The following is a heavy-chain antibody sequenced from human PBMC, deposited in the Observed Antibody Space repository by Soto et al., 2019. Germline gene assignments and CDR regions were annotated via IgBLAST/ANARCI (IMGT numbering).Heavy chain of an antibody. V-gene: IGHV4-59*01. CDR3: AGGGGTVDDRNWFDP. D-gene: IGHD3-10*01. CDR2: IYYSGST. J-gene: IGHJ5*02. Sequence: QVQLQESGPGLVKPSETLSLTCTVSGGSISSYYWSWIRQPPGKGLEWIGYIYYSGSTNYNPSLKSRVTMSVDTSKNQFSLKLSSVTAADTAVYYCAGGGGTVDDRNWFDPWGQGTLVTVSS. CDR1: GGSISSYY.